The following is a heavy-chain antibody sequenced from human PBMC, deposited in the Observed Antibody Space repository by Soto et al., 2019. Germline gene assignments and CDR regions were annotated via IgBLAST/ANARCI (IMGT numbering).Heavy chain of an antibody. Sequence: EVQLVESGGGLVQPGGSLRLSCAASGFTFSNYWMHWVRQAPGKGLVWVSRINGDGTGTNYADSVKGQFTISRDNAKNTLYLRMNRLRAEDTAVYYCGRGASGSYRLDYWGLGTLVTVSS. D-gene: IGHD3-10*01. J-gene: IGHJ4*02. V-gene: IGHV3-74*01. CDR1: GFTFSNYW. CDR2: INGDGTGT. CDR3: GRGASGSYRLDY.